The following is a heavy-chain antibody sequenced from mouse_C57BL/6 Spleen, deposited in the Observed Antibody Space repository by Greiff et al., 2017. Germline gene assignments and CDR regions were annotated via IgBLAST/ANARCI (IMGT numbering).Heavy chain of an antibody. Sequence: VQLQQSGPELVKPGASVKISCKASGYTFTDYYMNWVKQSHGKSLEWIGDINPNNGGTSYNQKFKGKATLTVDKSSSTAYMELRSLTSEDSAVYYCARPYYYGSSSAWFAYWCQGTLVTVSA. CDR2: INPNNGGT. V-gene: IGHV1-26*01. J-gene: IGHJ3*01. CDR1: GYTFTDYY. CDR3: ARPYYYGSSSAWFAY. D-gene: IGHD1-1*01.